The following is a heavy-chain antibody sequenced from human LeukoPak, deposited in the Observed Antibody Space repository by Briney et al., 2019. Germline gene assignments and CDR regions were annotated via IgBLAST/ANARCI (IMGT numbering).Heavy chain of an antibody. Sequence: GGSLRLSCAASGFTFISYSMNRVRQAPGKGLEWVSSISSSSSYIYYADSVKGRFTISRDNAKNSLYLQMISLRAEDTAVYYCARRSTNWFDPWGQGTLVTVSS. J-gene: IGHJ5*02. CDR3: ARRSTNWFDP. V-gene: IGHV3-21*01. CDR2: ISSSSSYI. CDR1: GFTFISYS.